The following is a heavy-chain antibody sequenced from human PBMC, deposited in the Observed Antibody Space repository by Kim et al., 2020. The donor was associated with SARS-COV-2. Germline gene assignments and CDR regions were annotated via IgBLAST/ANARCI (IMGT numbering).Heavy chain of an antibody. V-gene: IGHV4-34*01. CDR3: ARSPGWAGEPN. CDR2: VKLGATT. CDR1: GGSFSSYH. D-gene: IGHD3-10*01. J-gene: IGHJ4*02. Sequence: SETLSLTCSVHGGSFSSYHWSWIRQTPGKGLEWIGEVKLGATTNYNPSLESRVTMSLDTSRNQFSLKLSSVTASDTAVYYCARSPGWAGEPNWGQGTLVTVSS.